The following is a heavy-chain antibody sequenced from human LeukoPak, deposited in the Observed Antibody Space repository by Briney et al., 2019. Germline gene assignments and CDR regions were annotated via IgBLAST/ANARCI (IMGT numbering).Heavy chain of an antibody. J-gene: IGHJ4*02. V-gene: IGHV4-4*07. CDR2: IYTSGST. CDR1: GGSIISYY. D-gene: IGHD3-22*01. CDR3: ARVHDSSGYYSNFDY. Sequence: PSETLSLTCTVSGGSIISYYWSWIRQPAGKGLEWIGRIYTSGSTNYNPSLKSRVTMSVDTSKNQFSLKLSSVTAADTAVYYCARVHDSSGYYSNFDYWGQGSLVTVSS.